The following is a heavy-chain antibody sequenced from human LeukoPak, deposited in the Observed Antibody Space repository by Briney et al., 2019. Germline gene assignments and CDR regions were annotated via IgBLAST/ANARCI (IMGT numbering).Heavy chain of an antibody. D-gene: IGHD3-10*01. CDR3: ARAQTYYGSGSYLY. Sequence: PGGSLRLSCAASGFTFSRYSMNWVRQAPGKGLEWVSHISSSSTVYYADSLKGRFTISRDNAKNSLYLQMNSLRDEDTAVYYCARAQTYYGSGSYLYWGQGALVTVSS. J-gene: IGHJ4*02. CDR2: ISSSSTV. CDR1: GFTFSRYS. V-gene: IGHV3-48*02.